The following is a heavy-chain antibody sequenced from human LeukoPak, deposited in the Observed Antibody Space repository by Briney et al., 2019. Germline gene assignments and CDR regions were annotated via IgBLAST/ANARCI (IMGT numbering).Heavy chain of an antibody. CDR3: ARDPGGDHLIDY. CDR2: ISTNGGST. CDR1: GFTFSSYA. D-gene: IGHD2-21*01. Sequence: GGSLRLSCAASGFTFSSYAMHWVRQAPGKGLEYVSAISTNGGSTYYANSVKGRFTISRDNSKNTLYLQMGSLRAEDMAVYYSARDPGGDHLIDYWGQGTLVTVSS. V-gene: IGHV3-64*01. J-gene: IGHJ4*02.